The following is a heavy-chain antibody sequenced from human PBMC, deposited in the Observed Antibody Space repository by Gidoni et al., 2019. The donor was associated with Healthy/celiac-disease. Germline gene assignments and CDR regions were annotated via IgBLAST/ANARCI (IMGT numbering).Heavy chain of an antibody. CDR1: GFTFSSYA. D-gene: IGHD6-6*01. V-gene: IGHV3-23*01. CDR2: ISGSGGST. Sequence: EVQLLESGGGLVQPGGSLRLSCAASGFTFSSYAMSWVRQAPGKGLEWVSAISGSGGSTYYADSVKGRFTISRDNSKNTLYLQMNSLRAEDTAVYYCVKDLLRGVAARHVAYWGQGTLVTVSS. J-gene: IGHJ4*02. CDR3: VKDLLRGVAARHVAY.